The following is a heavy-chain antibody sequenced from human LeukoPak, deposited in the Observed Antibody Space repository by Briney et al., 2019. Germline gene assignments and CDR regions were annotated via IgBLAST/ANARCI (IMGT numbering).Heavy chain of an antibody. Sequence: SETLSLTCTVSGGSIGTSSHYWGWIRQPPGKGLEWIGGIYDSGSTYSNPSLKSRLTTSVDTSKNQFSLKLSSVTAADTAVYYCARLLMTGTSRGFFDYWGQGHPVTVSS. D-gene: IGHD1-7*01. CDR3: ARLLMTGTSRGFFDY. V-gene: IGHV4-39*01. CDR2: IYDSGST. CDR1: GGSIGTSSHY. J-gene: IGHJ4*02.